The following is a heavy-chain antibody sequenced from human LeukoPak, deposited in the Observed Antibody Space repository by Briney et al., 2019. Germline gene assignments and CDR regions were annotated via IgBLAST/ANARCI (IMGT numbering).Heavy chain of an antibody. D-gene: IGHD3-22*01. J-gene: IGHJ5*02. Sequence: KPSETLSLTCTVSGGSISSYYWSWIRQPPGKGLEWIGYIYYSGSTNYNPSLKSRVTISVDTSKNQFSLKLSSVTAADTAVYYCARGNYYFDPWGRGTLVTVSS. V-gene: IGHV4-59*01. CDR1: GGSISSYY. CDR2: IYYSGST. CDR3: ARGNYYFDP.